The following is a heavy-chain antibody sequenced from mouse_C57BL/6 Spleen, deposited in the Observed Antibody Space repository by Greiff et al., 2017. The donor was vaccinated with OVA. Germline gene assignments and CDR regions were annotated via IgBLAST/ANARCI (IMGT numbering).Heavy chain of an antibody. J-gene: IGHJ4*01. CDR2: ISSGGDYI. Sequence: EVQRVESGEGLVKPGGSLKLSCAASGFTFSSYAMSWVRQTPEKRLEWVAYISSGGDYIYYADTVKGRFTISRDNARNTLYLQMSSLKSEDTAMYYCTRERWLLRAMDYWGQGTSVTVSS. CDR1: GFTFSSYA. V-gene: IGHV5-9-1*02. CDR3: TRERWLLRAMDY. D-gene: IGHD2-3*01.